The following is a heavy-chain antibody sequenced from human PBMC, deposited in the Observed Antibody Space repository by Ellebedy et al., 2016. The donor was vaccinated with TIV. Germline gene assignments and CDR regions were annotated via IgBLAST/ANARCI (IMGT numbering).Heavy chain of an antibody. CDR1: GYTFTGYY. Sequence: ASVKVSYXASGYTFTGYYMHWVRQAPGQGLEWMGWINPNSGGTNYAQKFQGRVTMTRDTSISTAYMELSRLRSDDTAVYYCARADRYQLASSSWTGWDYYYYMDVWGKGTTVTVSS. D-gene: IGHD6-13*01. J-gene: IGHJ6*03. V-gene: IGHV1-2*02. CDR3: ARADRYQLASSSWTGWDYYYYMDV. CDR2: INPNSGGT.